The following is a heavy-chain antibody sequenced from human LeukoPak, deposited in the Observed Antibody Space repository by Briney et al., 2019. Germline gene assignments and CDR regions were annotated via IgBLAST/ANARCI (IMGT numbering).Heavy chain of an antibody. D-gene: IGHD2-2*01. CDR3: ARDYKGYCSSTSCYHYYYGMDV. J-gene: IGHJ6*02. CDR2: ISYDGINK. V-gene: IGHV3-30-3*01. Sequence: GGALRLSCAASGFTFSSYAMHWVRQAPGKGLEWVAVISYDGINKYYADSVRGRFTISRDNSKNTLYLQMNSLRAEDTAVYYCARDYKGYCSSTSCYHYYYGMDVWGQGTTVTVSS. CDR1: GFTFSSYA.